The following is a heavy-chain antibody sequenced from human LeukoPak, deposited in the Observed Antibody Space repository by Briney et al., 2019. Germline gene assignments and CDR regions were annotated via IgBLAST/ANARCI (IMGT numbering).Heavy chain of an antibody. J-gene: IGHJ6*03. V-gene: IGHV1-2*02. CDR2: INPNSGGT. CDR3: AAQCNDDFCYKRDYMDV. CDR1: KNMFTGYF. D-gene: IGHD2-2*02. Sequence: ASVEVSCKTSKNMFTGYFMHWVRQAPGQGLEWIGWINPNSGGTPFARRFQGRVTMTRDTSIGATYMELSRLTSDDTALYYCAAQCNDDFCYKRDYMDVWGKGTMVIVSS.